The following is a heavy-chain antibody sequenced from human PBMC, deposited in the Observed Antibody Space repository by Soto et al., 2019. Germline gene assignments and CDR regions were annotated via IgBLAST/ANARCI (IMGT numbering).Heavy chain of an antibody. V-gene: IGHV4-61*01. CDR1: GASVNSENYY. Sequence: SETLSLTCTVSGASVNSENYYWSWIRQPPGKGLEWIGYVYYSGSTNYNPSLKSRATISLDTYKNQFSLKMTSVTAADTAIYYCARVRQGCSANNCYFDPWGQGTQVTVSS. J-gene: IGHJ5*01. CDR3: ARVRQGCSANNCYFDP. D-gene: IGHD1-1*01. CDR2: VYYSGST.